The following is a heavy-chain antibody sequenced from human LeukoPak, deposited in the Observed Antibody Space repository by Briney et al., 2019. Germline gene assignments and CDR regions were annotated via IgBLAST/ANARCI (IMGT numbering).Heavy chain of an antibody. CDR1: GFTLSNYP. J-gene: IGHJ4*02. D-gene: IGHD6-13*01. CDR3: AKRLGYSSSPNFDY. V-gene: IGHV3-23*01. CDR2: IGEEKSGSWT. Sequence: PGGSLRLSCAASGFTLSNYPMGWVRQAPVKGLEWLSAIGEEKSGSWTKSADSVKGRFTISRDNSENTLYLQMDSLTVEDTAVYYCAKRLGYSSSPNFDYWGQGTLVTVSS.